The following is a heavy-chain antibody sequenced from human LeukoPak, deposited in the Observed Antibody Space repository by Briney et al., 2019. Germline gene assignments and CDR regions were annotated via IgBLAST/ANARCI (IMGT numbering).Heavy chain of an antibody. Sequence: GASVKVSCKASGYTFTSYGISWVRQAPGQGLEWMGWISAYNGNTNYAQKLQGRVTMTTDTSTSTAYMELRSLRSDDTAVYYCARTIAVAVRPLVWYFDLWGRGTLVTVSS. CDR2: ISAYNGNT. D-gene: IGHD6-19*01. J-gene: IGHJ2*01. V-gene: IGHV1-18*01. CDR1: GYTFTSYG. CDR3: ARTIAVAVRPLVWYFDL.